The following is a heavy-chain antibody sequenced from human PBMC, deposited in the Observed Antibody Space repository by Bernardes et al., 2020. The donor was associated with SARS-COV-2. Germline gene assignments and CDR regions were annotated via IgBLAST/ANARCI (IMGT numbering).Heavy chain of an antibody. CDR2: ISSTSTYM. Sequence: GGSLRLSCAASGFTFNTYAMNWVRQAPGKGLEWVSSISSTSTYMYYADSVKGRFTISRDNSKNTLYLQMNSLRAEDTAVYYCAKASRYSSSSPFDYWGQGTLVTVSS. D-gene: IGHD6-13*01. CDR1: GFTFNTYA. CDR3: AKASRYSSSSPFDY. V-gene: IGHV3-21*04. J-gene: IGHJ4*02.